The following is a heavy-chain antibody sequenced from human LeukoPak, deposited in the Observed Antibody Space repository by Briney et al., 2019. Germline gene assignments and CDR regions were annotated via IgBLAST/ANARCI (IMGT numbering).Heavy chain of an antibody. J-gene: IGHJ5*02. Sequence: SETLSLTCSVSGVSANTYYWSWIRQSPGKGLEWIGYVYYSVNPNYNPSLKSRVTMSVDTSKNEVSLRLTSVTAADTALYHCARHYAFDSGTLIGARNNWFDLWGQGALVIVSS. CDR3: ARHYAFDSGTLIGARNNWFDL. D-gene: IGHD3-10*01. CDR2: VYYSVNP. CDR1: GVSANTYY. V-gene: IGHV4-59*08.